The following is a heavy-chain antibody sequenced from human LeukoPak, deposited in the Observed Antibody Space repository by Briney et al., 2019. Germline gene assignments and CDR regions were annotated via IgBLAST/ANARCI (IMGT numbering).Heavy chain of an antibody. CDR3: VRGRFGGYFDH. CDR1: GFTFGSHW. V-gene: IGHV3-74*01. J-gene: IGHJ4*02. D-gene: IGHD2-15*01. Sequence: PGGSLRLSCAASGFTFGSHWMHWVRQAPGKGLVWVSHINSDGSDTSYADSVKGRFTISRDNAKNTLYLQMNSLRAEDTAVYYCVRGRFGGYFDHWGQGSLVTVSS. CDR2: INSDGSDT.